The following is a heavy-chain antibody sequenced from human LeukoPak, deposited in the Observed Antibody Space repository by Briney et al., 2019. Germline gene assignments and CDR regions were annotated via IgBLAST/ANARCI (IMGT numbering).Heavy chain of an antibody. CDR1: GFTFSSYW. V-gene: IGHV3-7*01. Sequence: GGSLRLSCAASGFTFSSYWMSWVRQAPGKGLEWVANIKQDGSEKNYVDSVKGRFAISRDNAKNSLYLQMNSLRAEDTAVYYCAREFIVGTKSAFEIWGQGTMVTVSS. CDR3: AREFIVGTKSAFEI. CDR2: IKQDGSEK. D-gene: IGHD1-26*01. J-gene: IGHJ3*02.